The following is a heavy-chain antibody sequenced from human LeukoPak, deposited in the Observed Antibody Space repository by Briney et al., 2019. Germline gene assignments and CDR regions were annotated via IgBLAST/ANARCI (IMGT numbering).Heavy chain of an antibody. J-gene: IGHJ4*02. CDR2: IIPIFGTA. CDR3: AREPRSYYDSSGYLDY. D-gene: IGHD3-22*01. CDR1: GGTFSSYA. Sequence: GASVKVSCKASGGTFSSYAISWVRQAPGQGLEWMGGIIPIFGTANYAQTFQGRVTITADESTSTAYMELSSLRSEDTAVYYCAREPRSYYDSSGYLDYWGQGTLVTVSS. V-gene: IGHV1-69*13.